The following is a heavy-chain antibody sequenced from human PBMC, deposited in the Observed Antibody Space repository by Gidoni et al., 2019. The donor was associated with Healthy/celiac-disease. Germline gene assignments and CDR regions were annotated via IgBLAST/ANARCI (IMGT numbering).Heavy chain of an antibody. D-gene: IGHD4-17*01. CDR2: INWNGGST. Sequence: EVQLVASGGGVVRPGGSLGLSCAASGFTFDDYGMSWVRQAPGKGLEGVSGINWNGGSTGYADSVKGRFTISRDNAKNSLYLQKNSLRAEDTALYHCARAEMTTVTTNWFDPWGQGTLVTVSS. J-gene: IGHJ5*02. V-gene: IGHV3-20*01. CDR1: GFTFDDYG. CDR3: ARAEMTTVTTNWFDP.